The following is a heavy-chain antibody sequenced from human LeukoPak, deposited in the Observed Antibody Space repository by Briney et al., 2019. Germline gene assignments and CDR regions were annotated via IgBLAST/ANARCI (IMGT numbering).Heavy chain of an antibody. CDR2: ISSSSSTI. Sequence: PGGSLRLSCAASGFTFSSYSMNWVRQAPGKGLEWVSYISSSSSTIYYADSVKGRFTISRDNAKNSLYLQMNSLRAEDTAVYYCAREVHEYSGYIYYFYMDVWGKGTTVTVSS. CDR3: AREVHEYSGYIYYFYMDV. CDR1: GFTFSSYS. V-gene: IGHV3-48*01. D-gene: IGHD5-12*01. J-gene: IGHJ6*03.